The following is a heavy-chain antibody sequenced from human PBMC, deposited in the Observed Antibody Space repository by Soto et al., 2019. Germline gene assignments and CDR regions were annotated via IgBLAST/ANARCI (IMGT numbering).Heavy chain of an antibody. CDR3: AKDYTDYGGRYY. CDR1: GFTFSSYA. Sequence: LRLSCAASGFTFSSYAMSWVRQAPGKGLEWVSAISGSGGSTYYADSVKGRFTISRDNSKNTLYLQMNSLRAEDTAVYYCAKDYTDYGGRYYWGQGTLVTVSS. J-gene: IGHJ4*02. D-gene: IGHD4-17*01. CDR2: ISGSGGST. V-gene: IGHV3-23*01.